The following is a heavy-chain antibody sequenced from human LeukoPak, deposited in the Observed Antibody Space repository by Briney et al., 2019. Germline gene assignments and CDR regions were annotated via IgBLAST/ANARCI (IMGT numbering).Heavy chain of an antibody. CDR2: IYTSGST. D-gene: IGHD3-22*01. J-gene: IGHJ3*01. Sequence: PSETLSFTCTVSGGSISSGSYYWSWIRQPAGKGLEWIGRIYTSGSTNYNPSLKSRVTISVDTSKNQFSLKLSSVTAADTAVYYCARGGYYDSSARRWGQGTMVTVSS. CDR3: ARGGYYDSSARR. V-gene: IGHV4-61*02. CDR1: GGSISSGSYY.